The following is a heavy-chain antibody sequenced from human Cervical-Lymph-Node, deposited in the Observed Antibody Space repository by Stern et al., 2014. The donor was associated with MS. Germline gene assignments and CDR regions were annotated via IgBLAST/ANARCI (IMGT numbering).Heavy chain of an antibody. D-gene: IGHD2-8*02. CDR1: GDSISSYTHY. CDR3: AKHACTGAACPFDL. CDR2: VYYIGAT. V-gene: IGHV4-39*01. J-gene: IGHJ4*02. Sequence: QVQLQESGPGLVKPSETLSLTCAVSGDSISSYTHYWAWIRQPPGKGLEWIGCVYYIGATYYNRSLKLPVTLSLDTSKNHFSRAPNSVPAADTAVYYCAKHACTGAACPFDLWGQGTLVTVSS.